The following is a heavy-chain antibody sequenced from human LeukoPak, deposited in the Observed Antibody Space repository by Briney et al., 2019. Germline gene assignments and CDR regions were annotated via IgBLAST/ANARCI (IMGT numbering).Heavy chain of an antibody. CDR3: ARIAVAGNSGSFAFDI. D-gene: IGHD6-19*01. CDR2: IDWDDDK. J-gene: IGHJ3*02. CDR1: GFSLSTSGMC. Sequence: SGPTLVNPTQTLTLTCTFSGFSLSTSGMCVSWIRQPPGKALEWLARIDWDDDKYYSTSLKTRLTISKDTSKNQVVLTMTNMDPVDTATYYCARIAVAGNSGSFAFDIWGQGTMVTVSS. V-gene: IGHV2-70*11.